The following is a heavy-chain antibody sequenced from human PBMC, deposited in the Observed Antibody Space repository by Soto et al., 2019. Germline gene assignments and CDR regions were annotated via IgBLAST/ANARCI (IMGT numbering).Heavy chain of an antibody. Sequence: GESLRLSCAASGFTVSSNYMSWVRQAPGKGLEWVSVIYSGGSTYYADSVKGRFTISRDNSKNTLYLQMNSLRAEDTAVYYCARRPLLGKLGTEVDYWGQGTLVTVSS. CDR3: ARRPLLGKLGTEVDY. V-gene: IGHV3-66*04. CDR1: GFTVSSNY. D-gene: IGHD6-13*01. CDR2: IYSGGST. J-gene: IGHJ4*02.